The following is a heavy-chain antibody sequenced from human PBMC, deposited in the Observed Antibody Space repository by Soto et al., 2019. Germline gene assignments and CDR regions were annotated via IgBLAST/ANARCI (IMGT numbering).Heavy chain of an antibody. V-gene: IGHV4-39*01. D-gene: IGHD5-18*01. J-gene: IGHJ6*02. CDR2: IYYSGST. Sequence: SQTLSLTCTVSGGSISSSSYYWGWLRQPPGKGLEWIGSIYYSGSTYYNPSLKSRVTISVDTSKNQFSLKLSAVTAADTAVYYCARRGYRYGYGMDVWGQGTTLTVSS. CDR1: GGSISSSSYY. CDR3: ARRGYRYGYGMDV.